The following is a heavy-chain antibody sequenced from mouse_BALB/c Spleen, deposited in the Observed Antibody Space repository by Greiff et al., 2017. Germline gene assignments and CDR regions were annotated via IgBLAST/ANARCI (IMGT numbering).Heavy chain of an antibody. CDR2: INPYNDGT. Sequence: EVQLQQSGPELVKPGASVKMSCKASGYTFTSYVMHWVKQKPGQGLEWIGYINPYNDGTKYNEKFKGKATLTSDKSSSTAYMELSSLTSEDSAVYCCARTTVDWYFDVWGAGTTVTVSS. CDR3: ARTTVDWYFDV. CDR1: GYTFTSYV. V-gene: IGHV1-14*01. J-gene: IGHJ1*01. D-gene: IGHD1-1*01.